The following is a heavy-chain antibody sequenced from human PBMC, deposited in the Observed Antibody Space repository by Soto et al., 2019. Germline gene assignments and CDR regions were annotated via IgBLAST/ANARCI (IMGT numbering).Heavy chain of an antibody. D-gene: IGHD2-15*01. CDR2: IYHSGST. V-gene: IGHV4-4*02. CDR1: SGSISSSNW. CDR3: ARGPYCSGGSCYSGYNWFDP. J-gene: IGHJ5*02. Sequence: SETLSLTCAVSSGSISSSNWWSWVRQPPGKGLEWIGEIYHSGSTNYNPSLKSRVTISVDKSKNQFSLKLSSVTAADTAVYYCARGPYCSGGSCYSGYNWFDPWGQGTLVTVS.